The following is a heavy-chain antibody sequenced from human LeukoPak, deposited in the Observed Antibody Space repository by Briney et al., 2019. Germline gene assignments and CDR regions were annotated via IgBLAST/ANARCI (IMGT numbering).Heavy chain of an antibody. J-gene: IGHJ3*02. CDR2: IYYSGST. CDR1: GGSTSSSSYY. Sequence: SETLSLTCTVSGGSTSSSSYYWGWIRQPPGKGLEWIGGIYYSGSTYYNPSLKSRVTISVDTSKNQFSLKLSSVTAADTAVYYCARWVGAVALDIWGQGTMVTVSS. D-gene: IGHD1-26*01. V-gene: IGHV4-39*01. CDR3: ARWVGAVALDI.